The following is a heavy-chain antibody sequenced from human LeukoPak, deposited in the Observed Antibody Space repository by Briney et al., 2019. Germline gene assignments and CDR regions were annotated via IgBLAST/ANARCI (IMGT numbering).Heavy chain of an antibody. CDR3: AREDLAGGSNY. Sequence: GRSLRLSCAASGFTFSSHAMHWVRQAPGKGLEWVAVISYDGSNKYYADSVKGRFTISRDNSKNTLYLQMNSLRAEDTAVYYCAREDLAGGSNYWGQGTLVTVSS. J-gene: IGHJ4*02. CDR1: GFTFSSHA. CDR2: ISYDGSNK. D-gene: IGHD6-19*01. V-gene: IGHV3-30-3*01.